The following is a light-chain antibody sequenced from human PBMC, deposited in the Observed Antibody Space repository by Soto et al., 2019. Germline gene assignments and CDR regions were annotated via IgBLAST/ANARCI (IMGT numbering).Light chain of an antibody. Sequence: DIQMTQSPSSLSASVGDRVTITCRASQSISSYLNWYQQKPGKAPKLLIYAASSLQSVVPSSFSGSGSGTDFTLTISSLQPEDFATYYCQQSYSTLIFTFGPGTKVDIK. J-gene: IGKJ3*01. V-gene: IGKV1-39*01. CDR2: AAS. CDR1: QSISSY. CDR3: QQSYSTLIFT.